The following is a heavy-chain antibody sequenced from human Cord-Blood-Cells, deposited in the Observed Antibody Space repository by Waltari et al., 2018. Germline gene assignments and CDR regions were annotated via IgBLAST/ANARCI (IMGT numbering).Heavy chain of an antibody. Sequence: QVQLVQSGAEVKKPGSSVKVSCKASGGTFSSYAISWVRQAPGQGLEWMGGFSPIFGNANDTQNFQCRVTITADEATSTAYMELSSLRSEDTAVYYCAGDIAAAGAFDIWGQGTMVTVSS. CDR2: FSPIFGNA. CDR3: AGDIAAAGAFDI. CDR1: GGTFSSYA. V-gene: IGHV1-69*01. J-gene: IGHJ3*02. D-gene: IGHD6-13*01.